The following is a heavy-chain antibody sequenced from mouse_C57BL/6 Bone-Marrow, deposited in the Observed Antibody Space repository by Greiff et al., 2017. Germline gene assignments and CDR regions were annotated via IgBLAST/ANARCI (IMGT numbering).Heavy chain of an antibody. CDR1: GFTFSSYG. CDR3: ARHWGYLRSAWFAY. Sequence: DVMLVESGGDLVKPGGSLKLSCAASGFTFSSYGMSWVRQTPDKRLEWVATISSGGSYTYYPDSVKGRFTISRDNAKNTLYLHMISLKSEDTVMYYCARHWGYLRSAWFAYWGQGTLVTVSA. D-gene: IGHD2-3*01. J-gene: IGHJ3*01. V-gene: IGHV5-6*02. CDR2: ISSGGSYT.